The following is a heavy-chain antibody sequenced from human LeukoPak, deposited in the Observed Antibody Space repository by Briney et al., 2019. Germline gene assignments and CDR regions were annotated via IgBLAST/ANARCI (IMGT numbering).Heavy chain of an antibody. D-gene: IGHD3-10*01. V-gene: IGHV3-48*01. CDR2: ITSGSITT. Sequence: QPGGSLRLSCVGSGFSFGTYAMSWVRQAPGKGLEWLSHITSGSITTHYADSVKGRFTVSRDNPKNSLYLQMTSLKAEDTAVYYCARSITYASGTHWGQGTLVTVSS. CDR1: GFSFGTYA. CDR3: ARSITYASGTH. J-gene: IGHJ4*02.